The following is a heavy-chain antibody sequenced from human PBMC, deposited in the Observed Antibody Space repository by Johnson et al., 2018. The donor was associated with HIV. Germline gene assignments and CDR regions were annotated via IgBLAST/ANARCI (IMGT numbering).Heavy chain of an antibody. V-gene: IGHV3-7*01. Sequence: VQLVESGGGLVQPGGSLRLYCAASGFNFSTYWMSWVRQAPGKGLEWVANIKQDGSEKYYVDSVKGRFTISRDNAKNSLYLQMNSLRAEDTAVYYCARSWELGETAFDIWGQGTMVTVSS. D-gene: IGHD1-26*01. CDR2: IKQDGSEK. CDR1: GFNFSTYW. J-gene: IGHJ3*02. CDR3: ARSWELGETAFDI.